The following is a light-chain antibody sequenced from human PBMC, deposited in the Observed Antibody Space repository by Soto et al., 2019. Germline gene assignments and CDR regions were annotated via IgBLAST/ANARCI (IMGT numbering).Light chain of an antibody. Sequence: EIVLTQSPGTLSLSPGERATLSCRASQSITNNYLAWYQQKPGRAHRLLIYGASSSATGIPDRFSGSGSGTDFTLTISRLEPEDFAMYYCQQYGYLVTFGGGTKVEIK. V-gene: IGKV3-20*01. CDR1: QSITNNY. CDR3: QQYGYLVT. J-gene: IGKJ4*01. CDR2: GAS.